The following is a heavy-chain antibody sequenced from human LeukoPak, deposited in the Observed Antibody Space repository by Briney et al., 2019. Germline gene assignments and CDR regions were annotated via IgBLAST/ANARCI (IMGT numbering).Heavy chain of an antibody. CDR1: GYTFTSYA. Sequence: ASVKVSCKASGYTFTSYAMHWVRQAPGQRLEWMGWINAGNGNTKYSQKFQGRVTITRDTSASTAYMELSSLRSEDTAVYYCARATQAPPTPYYFDYWGQGTLVTVSS. CDR3: ARATQAPPTPYYFDY. J-gene: IGHJ4*02. V-gene: IGHV1-3*01. CDR2: INAGNGNT.